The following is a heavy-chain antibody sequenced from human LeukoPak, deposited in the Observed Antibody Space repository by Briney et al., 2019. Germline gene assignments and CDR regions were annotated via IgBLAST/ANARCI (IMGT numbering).Heavy chain of an antibody. V-gene: IGHV3-74*01. Sequence: GGSLRLSCAASGFTFSSYWMNWVRQAPGKGLVWVSRIASDGSSATYADSVKGRLSISRDNARNTLYLQMNSLRVEDTAVYYCARGRPHGNDYWGQGTLVTVSS. CDR3: ARGRPHGNDY. D-gene: IGHD4-23*01. CDR2: IASDGSSA. CDR1: GFTFSSYW. J-gene: IGHJ4*02.